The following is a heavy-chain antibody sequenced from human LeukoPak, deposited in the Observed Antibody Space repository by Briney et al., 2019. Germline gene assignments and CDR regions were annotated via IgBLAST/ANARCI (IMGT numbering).Heavy chain of an antibody. J-gene: IGHJ4*02. CDR1: GGSISSSSYY. D-gene: IGHD3-9*01. CDR2: FYYSGST. CDR3: ARLRGNYYDILTGSYFDY. V-gene: IGHV4-39*01. Sequence: PSETLSLTCTVSGGSISSSSYYWGWIRQPPGKGLEWIGSFYYSGSTYYNPSLKSRVTISVDTSKNQFSLKLSSVTAADTAVYYCARLRGNYYDILTGSYFDYWGQGTLVTVSS.